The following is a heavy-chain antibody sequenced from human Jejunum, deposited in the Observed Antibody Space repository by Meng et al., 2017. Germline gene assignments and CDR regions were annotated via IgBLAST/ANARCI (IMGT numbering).Heavy chain of an antibody. D-gene: IGHD2-21*02. J-gene: IGHJ4*02. Sequence: GESLKISCAASGFTFSGYWMHWVRLIPGKGLEWVSRINTDGSSKDYADSVKGRFTISRDNSKSTLYLQMNSLRAEDTAVYYCARAELGTCGADCYSEYWGQGTLVTVSS. CDR2: INTDGSSK. CDR1: GFTFSGYW. CDR3: ARAELGTCGADCYSEY. V-gene: IGHV3-74*01.